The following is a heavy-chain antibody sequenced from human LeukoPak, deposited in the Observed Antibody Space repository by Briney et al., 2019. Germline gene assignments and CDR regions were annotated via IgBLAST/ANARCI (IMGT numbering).Heavy chain of an antibody. CDR3: ARDGWAGTDY. D-gene: IGHD6-19*01. V-gene: IGHV4-61*02. CDR1: GGSISSGSYY. CDR2: IYTSGST. Sequence: SETLSLTCTVSGGSISSGSYYWSWIRQPAGKGLEWIGRIYTSGSTNYNPSLKSRVTISVDTSQNQFSLKLSSVTAADTAVYYCARDGWAGTDYWGQGTLVTVSS. J-gene: IGHJ4*02.